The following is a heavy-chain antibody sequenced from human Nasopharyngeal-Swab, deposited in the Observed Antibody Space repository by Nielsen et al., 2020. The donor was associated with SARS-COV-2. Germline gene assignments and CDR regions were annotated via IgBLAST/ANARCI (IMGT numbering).Heavy chain of an antibody. CDR3: ARYCSGGTCKYYYYGMDV. D-gene: IGHD2-15*01. V-gene: IGHV3-23*01. CDR2: ISGSGGST. J-gene: IGHJ6*02. Sequence: GGSLRLSCAVSGFTFSNYAMTWVRQAPGKGLEWVSVISGSGGSTYYADSVKGRFTISRDNSKNTLYLQMNSLRAEDTAVYYCARYCSGGTCKYYYYGMDVWGQGTTVTVSS. CDR1: GFTFSNYA.